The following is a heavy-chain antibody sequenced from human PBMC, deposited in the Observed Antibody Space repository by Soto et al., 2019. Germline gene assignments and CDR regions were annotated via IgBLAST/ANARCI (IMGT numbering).Heavy chain of an antibody. Sequence: VASVKVSCKASGYTFTSYAMHWVRQAPGQRLEWMGWINAGNGNTKYSQKFQGRVTITRDTSASTAYMELSSLRSEDTAVYYCASHIAARPGAFDIWGQGTMVTVSS. CDR3: ASHIAARPGAFDI. CDR2: INAGNGNT. CDR1: GYTFTSYA. V-gene: IGHV1-3*01. D-gene: IGHD6-6*01. J-gene: IGHJ3*02.